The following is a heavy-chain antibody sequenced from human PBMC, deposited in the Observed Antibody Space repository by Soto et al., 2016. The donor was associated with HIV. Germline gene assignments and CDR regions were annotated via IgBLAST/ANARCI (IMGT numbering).Heavy chain of an antibody. D-gene: IGHD5-18*01. CDR2: INQSAST. CDR1: GGSFSGYY. Sequence: QVQLQQWGAGLLKPSETLSLTCAVYGGSFSGYYWSWIRQPPGKGLEWIGEINQSASTNYNPSLKSRVTISVDTSKKQFSLKLNSVTAADTAMYYCARGDTGRSHYYYGMDVWAKGHGHRLL. V-gene: IGHV4-34*01. CDR3: ARGDTGRSHYYYGMDV. J-gene: IGHJ6*02.